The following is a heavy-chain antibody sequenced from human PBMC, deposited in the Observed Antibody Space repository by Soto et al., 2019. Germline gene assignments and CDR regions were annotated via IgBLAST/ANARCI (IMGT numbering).Heavy chain of an antibody. V-gene: IGHV1-18*01. CDR2: ISAYNGNT. Sequence: QVQLVQSGAEVKKPGASVKVSCKASGYTFTSYGISLVRQAPGQGLEWMGWISAYNGNTNYAQKLQGRVTMTTDTSTSTAYMELRSLRSDDTAVYYCARAPLEPSLYYYYGMDVWGQGTTVTVSS. D-gene: IGHD1-1*01. CDR3: ARAPLEPSLYYYYGMDV. CDR1: GYTFTSYG. J-gene: IGHJ6*02.